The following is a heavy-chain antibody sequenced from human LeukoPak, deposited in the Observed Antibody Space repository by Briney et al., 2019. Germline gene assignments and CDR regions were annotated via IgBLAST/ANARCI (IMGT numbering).Heavy chain of an antibody. V-gene: IGHV3-48*04. CDR1: GFTFSSYT. J-gene: IGHJ6*03. Sequence: PGGSLRLSCAASGFTFSSYTMNWVRQAPGKGLEWVSYISSSGITIYYADSAKGRFTISRDNAKNSLYLQMNSLSAEGTAVYYCAREDYAILTGLNGYYYYMDVWGKGTTVTISS. CDR2: ISSSGITI. CDR3: AREDYAILTGLNGYYYYMDV. D-gene: IGHD3-9*01.